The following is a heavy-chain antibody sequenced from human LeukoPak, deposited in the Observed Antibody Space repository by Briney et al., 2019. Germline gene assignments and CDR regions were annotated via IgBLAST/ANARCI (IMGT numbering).Heavy chain of an antibody. J-gene: IGHJ4*02. V-gene: IGHV3-74*01. CDR1: GFTFSSYW. D-gene: IGHD3-10*01. CDR2: INSDGSTT. CDR3: ARAGTGFDY. Sequence: PGGSLRLSCAASGFTFSSYWMHWVRQAPGKGLVWVSRINSDGSTTTYADSVKGRLTISRDNAKNTLYLQMNSLRAEDTAVYYCARAGTGFDYWGQGTLVTVSS.